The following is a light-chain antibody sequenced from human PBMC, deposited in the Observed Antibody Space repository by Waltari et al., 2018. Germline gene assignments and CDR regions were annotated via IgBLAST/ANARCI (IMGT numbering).Light chain of an antibody. V-gene: IGKV1-5*01. J-gene: IGKJ1*01. CDR2: DAS. CDR1: QSVSSW. Sequence: DIQMTQSPSTLSASVGDRVTITCRGSQSVSSWLAWSRQKPGEAPKLLIYDASSLESGVPSRISGSGSATEFTLTISRLQSDDFATYYCQQYRGLWTFGQGTRVEVK. CDR3: QQYRGLWT.